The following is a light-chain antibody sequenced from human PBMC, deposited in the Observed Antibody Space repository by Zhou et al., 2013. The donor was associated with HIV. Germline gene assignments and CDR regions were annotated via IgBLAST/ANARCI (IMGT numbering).Light chain of an antibody. CDR1: QGINSA. Sequence: QLTQSPSSLSASEGDRVTITCRASQGINSAVAWYQQKPGKAPKVLIYDASTLESGVPSRFSGSGSGTDFTLTISSVQPEDFATYHCQQSYSLSPTFGQGTKLEIK. V-gene: IGKV1-13*02. CDR2: DAS. J-gene: IGKJ2*01. CDR3: QQSYSLSPT.